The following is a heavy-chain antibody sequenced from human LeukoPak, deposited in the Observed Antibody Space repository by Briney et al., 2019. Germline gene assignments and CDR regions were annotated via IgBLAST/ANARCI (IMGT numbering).Heavy chain of an antibody. Sequence: PSETLSLTCTVSGGSISSYYWSWIRQPPGNGLEWIGYIYYSGSTNYNPSLKSRVTISVDTSKNQFSLELSSVTAADTAVYYCASGGLTMVRGVIHYYYYGMDVWGQGTTVTVSS. CDR3: ASGGLTMVRGVIHYYYYGMDV. J-gene: IGHJ6*02. CDR1: GGSISSYY. V-gene: IGHV4-59*01. CDR2: IYYSGST. D-gene: IGHD3-10*01.